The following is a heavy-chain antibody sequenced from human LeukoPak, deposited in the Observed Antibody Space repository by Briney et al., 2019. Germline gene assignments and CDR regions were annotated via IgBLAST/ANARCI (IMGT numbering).Heavy chain of an antibody. J-gene: IGHJ4*02. CDR2: ISGSGGST. CDR3: AKASAMIVVVSKHFDY. CDR1: GFTFSSYA. D-gene: IGHD3-22*01. Sequence: GGSLGLSCAASGFTFSSYAMSWVRQAPGKGLEWVSAISGSGGSTYYADSVKGRFTISRDNSKNTLYLQMNSLRAEDTAVYYCAKASAMIVVVSKHFDYWGQGTLVTVSS. V-gene: IGHV3-23*01.